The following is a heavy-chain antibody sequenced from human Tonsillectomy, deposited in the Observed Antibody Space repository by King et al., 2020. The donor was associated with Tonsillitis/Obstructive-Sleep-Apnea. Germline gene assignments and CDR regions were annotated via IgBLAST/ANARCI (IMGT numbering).Heavy chain of an antibody. J-gene: IGHJ4*02. CDR2: SSGSGGST. CDR3: AKDLSSWYWSYFDY. CDR1: GFTFSSYA. V-gene: IGHV3-23*04. Sequence: VQLVESGGGLVQPGGSLRLSCAASGFTFSSYAMSWVRQAPGKGLEWVSGSSGSGGSTYYADSVKGRFTISRDNSKNTLYLQMSSLRAEDTAVYYCAKDLSSWYWSYFDYWGQGTLVTVSS. D-gene: IGHD6-13*01.